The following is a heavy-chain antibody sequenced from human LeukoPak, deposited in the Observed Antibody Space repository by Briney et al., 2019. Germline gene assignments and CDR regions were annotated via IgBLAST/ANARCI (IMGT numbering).Heavy chain of an antibody. CDR3: ARWGSGYNLFDY. V-gene: IGHV3-20*04. CDR2: INWNGGST. Sequence: PGGSLRLSCAPSGFIFEDYGMHWVRQAPGKGLEWVSGINWNGGSTGHADSVKGRFTISRDNAKNSLYLQMNSLRAEDTALYYCARWGSGYNLFDYWGQGILVTVSS. J-gene: IGHJ4*02. D-gene: IGHD3-3*01. CDR1: GFIFEDYG.